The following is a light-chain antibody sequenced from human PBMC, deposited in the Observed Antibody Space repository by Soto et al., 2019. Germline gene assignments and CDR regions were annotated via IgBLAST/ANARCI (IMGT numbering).Light chain of an antibody. CDR3: QQRSDWPRT. Sequence: EIVLTQFPATLSLSPGERATLSCRASQSVNGYLAWYQQKLGQAPRLLIYDASKRATGIPARFSGSGSGTDFTLTISSLEAEDFAVYYCQQRSDWPRTFGQGTKVEIK. CDR1: QSVNGY. CDR2: DAS. J-gene: IGKJ1*01. V-gene: IGKV3-11*01.